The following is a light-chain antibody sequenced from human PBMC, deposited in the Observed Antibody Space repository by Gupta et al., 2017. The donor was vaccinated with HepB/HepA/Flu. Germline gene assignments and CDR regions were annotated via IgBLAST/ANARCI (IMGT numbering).Light chain of an antibody. CDR2: LGS. V-gene: IGKV2-28*01. J-gene: IGKJ2*03. CDR1: QSLLHSNGYNY. Sequence: SPLSLPVTPGEPASISCRSSQSLLHSNGYNYLDWYLQKPGQSPQLLIYLGSNRASGVPDRFSGSGSGTDFTLKISRVEAEDVGVYYCMQALQTRSFGQGTKLVIK. CDR3: MQALQTRS.